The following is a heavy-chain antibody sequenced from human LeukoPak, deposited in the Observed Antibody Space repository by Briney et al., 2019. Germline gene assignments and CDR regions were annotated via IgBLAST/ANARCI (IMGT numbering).Heavy chain of an antibody. CDR3: AKNGQTGFSFDP. V-gene: IGHV4-34*01. CDR1: GGSLNGHY. CDR2: GSDRGGT. Sequence: NPSETLSLTCAVYGGSLNGHYWSWIRQPPGKGLEWIGEGSDRGGTKFNPSLRGRVAISADTSKNQFSLHLYSVTAADTAVYYCAKNGQTGFSFDPWGQGTLVTVSS. J-gene: IGHJ5*02. D-gene: IGHD2-8*01.